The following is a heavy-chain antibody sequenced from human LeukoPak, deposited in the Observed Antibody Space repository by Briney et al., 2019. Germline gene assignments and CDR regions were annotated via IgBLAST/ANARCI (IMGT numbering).Heavy chain of an antibody. J-gene: IGHJ4*02. CDR3: ARDRVTTGVAYFDY. D-gene: IGHD4-23*01. CDR1: GGSVSSGSYY. CDR2: IYYSGST. Sequence: PSETLSLTCTVSGGSVSSGSYYWSWIRQPPGKGLEWIGYIYYSGSTNYNPSLKSRVTISVDTSKSQFSLKLSSVTAADTAVYYCARDRVTTGVAYFDYWGQGTLVTVSS. V-gene: IGHV4-61*01.